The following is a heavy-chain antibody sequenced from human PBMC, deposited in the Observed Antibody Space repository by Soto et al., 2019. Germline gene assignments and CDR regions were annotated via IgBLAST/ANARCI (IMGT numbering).Heavy chain of an antibody. CDR1: GFTFSSYG. Sequence: GSLRLSCAASGFTFSSYGMHWVRQAPGKGLEWVAVISYDGSNKYYADSVKGRFTISRDNSKNTLYLQMNSLRAEDTAVYYCAKDRLSVVVTAIPDYWGQGTLVTVSS. CDR2: ISYDGSNK. D-gene: IGHD2-21*02. V-gene: IGHV3-30*18. J-gene: IGHJ4*02. CDR3: AKDRLSVVVTAIPDY.